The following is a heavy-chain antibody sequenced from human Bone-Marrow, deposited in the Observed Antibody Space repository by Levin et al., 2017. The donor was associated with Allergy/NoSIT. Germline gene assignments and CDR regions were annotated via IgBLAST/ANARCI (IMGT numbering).Heavy chain of an antibody. CDR3: ARESYEGDSDYYIDY. D-gene: IGHD2-21*01. CDR1: GASVRNEIYY. Sequence: SSETLSLTCIVSGASVRNEIYYWSWIRQPPGKGLDWIGYIYDSGITNYNPSLKSRVTMSVDTSKNHFSLQLTSVTAADTAVYYCARESYEGDSDYYIDYWGQGTVVTVSS. J-gene: IGHJ4*02. V-gene: IGHV4-61*03. CDR2: IYDSGIT.